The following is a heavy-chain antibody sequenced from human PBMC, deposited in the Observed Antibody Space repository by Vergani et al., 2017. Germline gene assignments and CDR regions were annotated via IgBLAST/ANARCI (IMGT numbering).Heavy chain of an antibody. Sequence: EKQLVQSGSETKKPGESLKISCQAFGYIFSNFWIGWVRQRPGRGLEWMGIIYPGDSEVKSNPTFRGQVIFSVATSVNTAYLQWRSLQASDTATYFCASGGHGSENGGALQLWGQGTNITVSS. V-gene: IGHV5-51*01. CDR1: GYIFSNFW. D-gene: IGHD3-10*01. CDR2: IYPGDSEV. J-gene: IGHJ3*01. CDR3: ASGGHGSENGGALQL.